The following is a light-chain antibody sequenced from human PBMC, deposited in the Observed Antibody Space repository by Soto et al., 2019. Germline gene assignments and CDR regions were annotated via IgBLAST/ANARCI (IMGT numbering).Light chain of an antibody. Sequence: DIQMTQSPSTLSASVGERVIITCRASQSVNRWLAWYQQKPGRAPKLLIYHASSLPSGVPARFSGSGSGTEFTLTISSLQPDDFATYYCQPYDSFWTFGQGTKVEIK. V-gene: IGKV1-5*01. CDR3: QPYDSFWT. J-gene: IGKJ1*01. CDR1: QSVNRW. CDR2: HAS.